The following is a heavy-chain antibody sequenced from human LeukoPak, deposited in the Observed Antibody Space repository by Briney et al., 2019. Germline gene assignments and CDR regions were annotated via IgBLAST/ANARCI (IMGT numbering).Heavy chain of an antibody. CDR1: GYTFTGYY. D-gene: IGHD2-2*01. CDR3: ARVVVPAATTDGMDV. Sequence: ASVKVSCKASGYTFTGYYMHWVRQAPGQGLEGMGWINPNSGGTNYAQKFQGRVTMTRDTSISTAYMELSRLRSDDTAVYYCARVVVPAATTDGMDVWGQGTTVTVSS. CDR2: INPNSGGT. V-gene: IGHV1-2*02. J-gene: IGHJ6*02.